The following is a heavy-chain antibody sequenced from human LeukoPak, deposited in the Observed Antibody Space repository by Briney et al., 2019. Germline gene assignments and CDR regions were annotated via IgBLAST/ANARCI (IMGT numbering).Heavy chain of an antibody. Sequence: GGSLRLSCAASGFTFSSYAMHWVRQAPGKGLEWVAVISYDGSNKYYADSVKGRFTISRDNSKNTLYLQMNSLRAENTAVYYCAREGGERLYFDYWGQGTLVTVSS. V-gene: IGHV3-30-3*01. J-gene: IGHJ4*02. CDR1: GFTFSSYA. CDR2: ISYDGSNK. D-gene: IGHD3-16*01. CDR3: AREGGERLYFDY.